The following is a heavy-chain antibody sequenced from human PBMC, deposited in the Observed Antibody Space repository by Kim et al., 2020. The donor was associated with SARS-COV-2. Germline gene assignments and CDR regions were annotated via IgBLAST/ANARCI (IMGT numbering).Heavy chain of an antibody. D-gene: IGHD1-26*01. CDR3: ARGLWELQAIDS. Sequence: NHNPSLKGRVTISVDTSKNQFSLKLGSVTAADTAVYYCARGLWELQAIDSWGQGTLVTVSS. J-gene: IGHJ5*01. V-gene: IGHV4-34*01.